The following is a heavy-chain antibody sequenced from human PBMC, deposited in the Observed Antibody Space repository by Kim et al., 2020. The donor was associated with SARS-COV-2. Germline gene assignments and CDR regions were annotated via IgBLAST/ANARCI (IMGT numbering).Heavy chain of an antibody. D-gene: IGHD3-10*01. V-gene: IGHV3-53*01. CDR1: GFTVSSNY. CDR2: IYSGGST. J-gene: IGHJ3*02. Sequence: GGSLRLSCAASGFTVSSNYMSWVRQAPGKGLEWVSVIYSGGSTYYADSVKGRFTISRDNSKNTLYLQMNSLRAEDTAVYYCARAVGYYRSITMVRGVMGAFDIWGQGTMVTVSS. CDR3: ARAVGYYRSITMVRGVMGAFDI.